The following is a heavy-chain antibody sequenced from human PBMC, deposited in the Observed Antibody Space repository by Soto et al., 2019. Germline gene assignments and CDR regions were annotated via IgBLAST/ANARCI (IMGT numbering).Heavy chain of an antibody. J-gene: IGHJ6*02. CDR3: AKDLRYCSSTSCYRIYGMDV. Sequence: GGSLRLSCAAPGFTFSSYGMHWVRQAPGKGLEWVAVISYDGSNKYYADSVKGRFTISRDNSKNTLYLQMNSLRAEDTAVYYCAKDLRYCSSTSCYRIYGMDVWGQGTTVTVSS. CDR1: GFTFSSYG. CDR2: ISYDGSNK. D-gene: IGHD2-2*01. V-gene: IGHV3-30*18.